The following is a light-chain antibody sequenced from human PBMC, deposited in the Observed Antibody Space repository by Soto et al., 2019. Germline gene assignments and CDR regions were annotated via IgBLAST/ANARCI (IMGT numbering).Light chain of an antibody. CDR1: QNINNY. CDR3: QKSYSTPFA. Sequence: DIQLTQSPSTLSASVGARVTITCRASQNINNYLNWYQQKPGKAPQLLIYAACSLQSGVPSGVSGSGSGTDFTLTISSLQPEDFATYYCQKSYSTPFAFGGGSKVDI. CDR2: AAC. J-gene: IGKJ4*01. V-gene: IGKV1-39*01.